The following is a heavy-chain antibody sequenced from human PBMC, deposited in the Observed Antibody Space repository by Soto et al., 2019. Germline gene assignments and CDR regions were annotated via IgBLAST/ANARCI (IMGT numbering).Heavy chain of an antibody. CDR3: ATDDSSSWYHPWFDP. Sequence: GGSLRLSCAASGFTFDDYTMYWVRQAPGKGLEWVSLISWDGGSTYYADSVKGRFTISRDNSKNSLYLQMNSLRTEDTALYYCATDDSSSWYHPWFDPWGQGTLVTVSS. CDR1: GFTFDDYT. J-gene: IGHJ5*02. CDR2: ISWDGGST. D-gene: IGHD6-13*01. V-gene: IGHV3-43*01.